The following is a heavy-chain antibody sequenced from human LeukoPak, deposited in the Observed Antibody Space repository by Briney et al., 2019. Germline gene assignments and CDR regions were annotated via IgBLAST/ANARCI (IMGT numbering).Heavy chain of an antibody. J-gene: IGHJ4*02. CDR3: ARGIGLATAYFDF. V-gene: IGHV4-30-2*01. Sequence: SETLSLTCTVSGGSITSGTYYWTWIRQPPGKGLEWIGYIYHTGSTYYNPSLRSRLTISIDRSNNQFSLKMTSVTAADTAVYYCARGIGLATAYFDFWGQGSLVTVSS. D-gene: IGHD5-18*01. CDR2: IYHTGST. CDR1: GGSITSGTYY.